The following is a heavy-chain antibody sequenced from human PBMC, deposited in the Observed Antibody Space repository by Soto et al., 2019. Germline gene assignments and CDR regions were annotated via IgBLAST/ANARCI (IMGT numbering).Heavy chain of an antibody. CDR1: GGSISSGGYS. CDR3: ARSGLEFDFDY. V-gene: IGHV4-30-2*01. J-gene: IGHJ4*02. CDR2: IYHSGST. Sequence: SETLSLTCAVSGGSISSGGYSWSWIRQPPGKGLEWIGYIYHSGSTYYNPSLKSRVTISVDRSKNQFSLKLSSVTAADTAVYYCARSGLEFDFDYWGQGTLVTVSS. D-gene: IGHD1-1*01.